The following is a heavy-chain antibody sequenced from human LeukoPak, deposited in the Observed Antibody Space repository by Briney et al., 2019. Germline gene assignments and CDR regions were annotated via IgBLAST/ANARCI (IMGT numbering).Heavy chain of an antibody. D-gene: IGHD3-22*01. CDR3: TRTGDYHDSSTYYYGLDY. CDR2: IRSKPYGGTT. CDR1: GFTFDDYV. V-gene: IGHV3-49*03. J-gene: IGHJ4*02. Sequence: GGSLRLSCTGSGFTFDDYVMSWFRQAPGKGLEWVGFIRSKPYGGTTEYAASVKGRFTISRDDSKNIAYLQMNSLKTEDTAVFYCTRTGDYHDSSTYYYGLDYWGQGTLVTVSS.